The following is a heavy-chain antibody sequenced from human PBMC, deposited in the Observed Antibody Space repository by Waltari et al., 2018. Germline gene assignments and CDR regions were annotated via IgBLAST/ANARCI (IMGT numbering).Heavy chain of an antibody. CDR2: INQDGNGL. CDR3: ARVPLPWYLDY. J-gene: IGHJ4*02. Sequence: EVQVVESGGGLVQPGGSLRLSCAAAGVTLSHYWMTWVRRAPGKGLEWVANINQDGNGLHYVDSVRGRFTISRDNAKNSMFLQMNSLRAEDTAVYYCARVPLPWYLDYWGQGTLVTVSS. CDR1: GVTLSHYW. V-gene: IGHV3-7*01.